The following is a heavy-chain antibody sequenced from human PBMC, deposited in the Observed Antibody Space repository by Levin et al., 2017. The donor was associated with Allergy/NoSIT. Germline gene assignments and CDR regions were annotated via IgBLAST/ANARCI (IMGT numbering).Heavy chain of an antibody. J-gene: IGHJ4*02. CDR1: GGSMSITGYH. V-gene: IGHV4-31*03. CDR3: ARGRALCRSGSCQDNFDS. D-gene: IGHD2-15*01. Sequence: SSETLSLTCRVSGGSMSITGYHWSWIRQHPEKGLEWIGYIYFRGNTNYNPSLKSRSLLSVDTSKNQFSLKLTSVTAADTAVYYCARGRALCRSGSCQDNFDSWGQGALVTVSS. CDR2: IYFRGNT.